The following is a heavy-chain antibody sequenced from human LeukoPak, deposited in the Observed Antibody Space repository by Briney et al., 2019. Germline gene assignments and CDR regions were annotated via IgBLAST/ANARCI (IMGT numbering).Heavy chain of an antibody. D-gene: IGHD6-19*01. CDR1: SASINSHY. CDR3: ARDGSGWTDDDAFDV. V-gene: IGHV4-4*07. CDR2: IYTSGRT. Sequence: PSETLSLTCTVSSASINSHYWNWIRQPGGKGLEWIGRIYTSGRTKYNPSLKSRVTISVDKSKNQFSLNLTSVTAADTAVYYCARDGSGWTDDDAFDVWGQGTMVTVSS. J-gene: IGHJ3*01.